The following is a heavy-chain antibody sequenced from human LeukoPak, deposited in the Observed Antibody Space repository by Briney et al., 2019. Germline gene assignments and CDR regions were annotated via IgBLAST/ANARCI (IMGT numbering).Heavy chain of an antibody. CDR1: GFTFSSYW. J-gene: IGHJ4*02. V-gene: IGHV3-7*01. CDR3: ASDERFLEWLGFDY. Sequence: GGSLRLSCAASGFTFSSYWMSWVRQAPGKGLEWVANIKQDGSEKYYVDSVKGRFTVSRDNAKNSLYLQMNSLRAEDTAVYYCASDERFLEWLGFDYWGQGTLVTVSS. D-gene: IGHD3-3*01. CDR2: IKQDGSEK.